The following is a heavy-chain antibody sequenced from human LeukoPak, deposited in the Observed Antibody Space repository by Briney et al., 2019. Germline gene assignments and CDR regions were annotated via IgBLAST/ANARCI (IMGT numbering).Heavy chain of an antibody. V-gene: IGHV3-30-3*01. CDR1: GFTFSSYA. J-gene: IGHJ6*02. Sequence: GGSLTLSCAASGFTFSSYAMLWVGQAPGKGLEWVAVISYDGSNKYYADSVKGRFTISRDNSKNTLYLQMNSLRAEDTAVCYCAREKRNHVAGDDWGQGTTVTVSS. CDR2: ISYDGSNK. CDR3: AREKRNHVAGDD. D-gene: IGHD1-14*01.